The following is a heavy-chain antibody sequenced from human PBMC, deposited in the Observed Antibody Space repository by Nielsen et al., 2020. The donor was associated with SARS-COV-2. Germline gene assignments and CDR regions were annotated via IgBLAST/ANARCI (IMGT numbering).Heavy chain of an antibody. V-gene: IGHV1-69*04. Sequence: SSVKVSCKASVCTFISYAISWVRQAPGQGLEWMGRIIPILGIANYAQKFQGRVTITADKSTSTAYMELSSLRSEDTAVYYCATVPHYDILTGYFNPMTSPLDYWGQGTLVTVSS. D-gene: IGHD3-9*01. J-gene: IGHJ4*02. CDR2: IIPILGIA. CDR3: ATVPHYDILTGYFNPMTSPLDY. CDR1: VCTFISYA.